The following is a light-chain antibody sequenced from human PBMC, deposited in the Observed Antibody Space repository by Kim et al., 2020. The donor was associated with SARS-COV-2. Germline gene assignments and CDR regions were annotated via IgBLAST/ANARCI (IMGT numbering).Light chain of an antibody. CDR3: QQYGSSPPYT. CDR1: QSVSSSY. V-gene: IGKV3-20*01. Sequence: EVVLTQSPGTLSLSPGERATLSCRASQSVSSSYLAWYQQKPGQAPRLLIYGASSRATGIPDRFSGSGSGTDFTLTISRLEPEDFAVYYCQQYGSSPPYTFGQGTKRDIK. J-gene: IGKJ2*01. CDR2: GAS.